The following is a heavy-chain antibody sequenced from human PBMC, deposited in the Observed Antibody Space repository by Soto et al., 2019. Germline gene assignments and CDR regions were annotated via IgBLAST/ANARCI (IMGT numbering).Heavy chain of an antibody. V-gene: IGHV3-30-3*01. D-gene: IGHD4-17*01. CDR3: ARGGKYGDFDYYGMDV. CDR1: GFTFSSYA. J-gene: IGHJ6*01. CDR2: ISYDGSNK. Sequence: QVQLVESGGGVVQPGRSLRLSCAASGFTFSSYAMHWVRQAPGKGLEWVAVISYDGSNKYYADSVKGRFTISRDNSKNTLYLQMNSLRAEDTAVYYCARGGKYGDFDYYGMDVW.